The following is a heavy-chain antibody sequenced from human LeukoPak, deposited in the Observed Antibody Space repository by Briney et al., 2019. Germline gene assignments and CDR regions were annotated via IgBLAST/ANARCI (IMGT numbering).Heavy chain of an antibody. CDR3: AKSGTDFWSGPALK. V-gene: IGHV3-23*01. Sequence: GGSLRLSCAASGLTFTSYAMSWVRQAPGKGLEWVSGISGSGTITYYADSVKGRFTISRDNSKNTLYLQMNSLRAEDAAVYYCAKSGTDFWSGPALKWGQGILVTVSS. CDR2: ISGSGTIT. J-gene: IGHJ4*02. CDR1: GLTFTSYA. D-gene: IGHD3-3*01.